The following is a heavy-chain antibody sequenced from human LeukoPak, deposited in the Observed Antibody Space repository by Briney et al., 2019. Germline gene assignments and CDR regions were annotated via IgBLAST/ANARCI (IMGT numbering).Heavy chain of an antibody. J-gene: IGHJ4*02. CDR1: GGSISSGSYY. D-gene: IGHD2-2*01. V-gene: IGHV4-30-2*01. Sequence: SETLSLTCTVSGGSISSGSYYWSWIRQPPGKGLEWIGYIYHSGSTYYNPSLKSRVTISVDMSKNQFSLKLNSVTAADTAVYYCAREWDCSSTSCPFDYWGQGTLVTVSS. CDR3: AREWDCSSTSCPFDY. CDR2: IYHSGST.